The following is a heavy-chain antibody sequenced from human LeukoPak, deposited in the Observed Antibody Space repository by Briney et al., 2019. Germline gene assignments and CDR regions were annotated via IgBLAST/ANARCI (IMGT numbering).Heavy chain of an antibody. CDR2: IIPIFGTA. V-gene: IGHV1-69*13. Sequence: SVKVSCKASGGTFSSYAISCVRQAPGQGLEWMGGIIPIFGTANYAQKFQGRVTITADESTSTAYMELSSLRSEDTAVYYCARDGGVVPAAGSWGQGTLVTVSS. CDR1: GGTFSSYA. CDR3: ARDGGVVPAAGS. J-gene: IGHJ5*02. D-gene: IGHD2-2*01.